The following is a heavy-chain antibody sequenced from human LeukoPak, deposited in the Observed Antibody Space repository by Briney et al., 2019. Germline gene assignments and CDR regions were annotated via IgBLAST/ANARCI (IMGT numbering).Heavy chain of an antibody. Sequence: GGSLRLSCAASGFTFSSYSMNWVRQAPGKGLEWVSSISSSSSYIYYADSVKGRFTISRDNAKNSLYLQMNSLRAEDTAVYYCARGSGSYYNLLFAYWGQGTLVTVSS. CDR3: ARGSGSYYNLLFAY. CDR1: GFTFSSYS. V-gene: IGHV3-21*01. D-gene: IGHD3-10*01. CDR2: ISSSSSYI. J-gene: IGHJ4*02.